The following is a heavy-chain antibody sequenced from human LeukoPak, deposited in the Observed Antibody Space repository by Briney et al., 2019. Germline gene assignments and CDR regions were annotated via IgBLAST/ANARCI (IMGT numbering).Heavy chain of an antibody. CDR3: ARDRTIFGVVTPQYYFDY. CDR2: IWYDGSNK. CDR1: GFTFDDYA. V-gene: IGHV3-33*08. Sequence: PGRSLRLSCAASGFTFDDYAMHWVRQAPGKGLEWVAVIWYDGSNKYYADSVKGRFTISRDNSKNTLYLQMNSLRAEDTAVYYCARDRTIFGVVTPQYYFDYWGQGTLVTVSS. J-gene: IGHJ4*02. D-gene: IGHD3-3*01.